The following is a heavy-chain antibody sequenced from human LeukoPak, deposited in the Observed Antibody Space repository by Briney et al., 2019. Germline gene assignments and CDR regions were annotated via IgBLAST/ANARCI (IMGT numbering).Heavy chain of an antibody. D-gene: IGHD2-15*01. J-gene: IGHJ6*02. CDR2: SYYSGST. V-gene: IGHV4-59*08. Sequence: SETLSLTCTVSGGSISSYYWSWIRQPPGKGLEWIGYSYYSGSTNYNPSLKSRVTISVDTSKNQFSLKLSSVTAADTAVYYCARQDGYCSGGSCYSGGVYGMDVWGQGTTVTVSS. CDR3: ARQDGYCSGGSCYSGGVYGMDV. CDR1: GGSISSYY.